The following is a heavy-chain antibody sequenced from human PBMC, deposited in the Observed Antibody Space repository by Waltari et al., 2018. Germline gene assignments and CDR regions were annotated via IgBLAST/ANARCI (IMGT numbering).Heavy chain of an antibody. V-gene: IGHV1-3*02. CDR3: ARSSGSYSMDV. CDR1: GYTFSSYA. D-gene: IGHD1-26*01. Sequence: QVQLVPSGAEVKKPGASVKVSCKASGYTFSSYARHWVRQAPGQRLEWMGWSNTGNGYTKYSQEFQGRVTITRDTSASTAYMELSSLRSEDTAVYYCARSSGSYSMDVWGQGTTVTVAS. CDR2: SNTGNGYT. J-gene: IGHJ6*03.